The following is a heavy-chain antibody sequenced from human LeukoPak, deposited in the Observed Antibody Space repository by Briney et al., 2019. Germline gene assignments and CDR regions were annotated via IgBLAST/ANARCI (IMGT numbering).Heavy chain of an antibody. CDR1: GFTFSNYA. Sequence: PGGSLRLSCAASGFTFSNYAMTWVRQAPGKGLEWVSTISGSGTDPHYADSVKGRFTISRDNSYNTLYLQMNSLRAEDTAVYYCARVTGVWTFDYWGQGTLVSVPS. V-gene: IGHV3-23*01. CDR3: ARVTGVWTFDY. D-gene: IGHD6-13*01. CDR2: ISGSGTDP. J-gene: IGHJ4*02.